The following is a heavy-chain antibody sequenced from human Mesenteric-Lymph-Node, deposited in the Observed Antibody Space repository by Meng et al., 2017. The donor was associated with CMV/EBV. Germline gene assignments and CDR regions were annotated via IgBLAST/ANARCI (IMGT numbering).Heavy chain of an antibody. D-gene: IGHD3-10*01. V-gene: IGHV4-31*11. Sequence: SETLSLTCAVSGGSISGAAYYWSWIRQRPGEGLQWIGYIYYNGNTYYNPSLKSRVSISMDTPKSQFSLRLNSVTAADTAVYYCAGSYYYGKGRHKTPGRWNYWGQGTLVTVSS. CDR3: AGSYYYGKGRHKTPGRWNY. CDR1: GGSISGAAYY. J-gene: IGHJ4*02. CDR2: IYYNGNT.